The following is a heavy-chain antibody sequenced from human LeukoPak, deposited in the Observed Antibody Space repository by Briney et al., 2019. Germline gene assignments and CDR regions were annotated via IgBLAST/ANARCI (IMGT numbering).Heavy chain of an antibody. CDR1: GGSFSGYY. Sequence: SETLSLTCAVYGGSFSGYYWNWVRQPPGKGLEWIGEINHSGRTNYNPSLKSRVTISVDTSKKQFSLKLSSVTAADTAVYYCARGVDYYGVWGQGTLVTVSS. CDR3: ARGVDYYGV. CDR2: INHSGRT. V-gene: IGHV4-34*01. D-gene: IGHD3-10*01. J-gene: IGHJ4*02.